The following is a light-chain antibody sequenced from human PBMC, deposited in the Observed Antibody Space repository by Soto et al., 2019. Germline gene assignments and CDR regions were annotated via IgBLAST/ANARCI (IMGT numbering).Light chain of an antibody. CDR3: QQRSNWPPIT. V-gene: IGKV3-15*01. CDR1: QSVSSD. Sequence: EVVMTQSPATLSVSPGEGVTLSCRASQSVSSDLAWYQQKFGQAPRLLIYAASTRATGIPARFSGSGSGTEFTLTISSLQSEDFAVYYCQQRSNWPPITFGQGTRLEIK. CDR2: AAS. J-gene: IGKJ5*01.